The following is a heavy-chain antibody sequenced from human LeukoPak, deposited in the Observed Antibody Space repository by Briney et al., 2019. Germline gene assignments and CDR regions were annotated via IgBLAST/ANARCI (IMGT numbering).Heavy chain of an antibody. D-gene: IGHD2-2*01. CDR2: INHSGST. J-gene: IGHJ5*02. CDR1: SGSFSGYY. V-gene: IGHV4-34*01. CDR3: ARGQDIVVVPAADNWFDP. Sequence: ASETLSLTCAVYSGSFSGYYWSWIRQPPGKGLEWIGEINHSGSTNYNPSLKSRVTISVDTSKNQFSLKLSSVTAADTAVYYCARGQDIVVVPAADNWFDPWGQGTLVTVSS.